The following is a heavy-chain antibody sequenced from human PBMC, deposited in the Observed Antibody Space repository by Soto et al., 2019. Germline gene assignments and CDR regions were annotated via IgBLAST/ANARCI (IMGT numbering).Heavy chain of an antibody. D-gene: IGHD2-2*02. CDR3: ARIEALGYCSSISCYTYYYMDV. CDR1: GGSISSYY. CDR2: IYYSGST. Sequence: PSETLSLTCTVSGGSISSYYWSWIRQPPGKGLEWIGCIYYSGSTNYNPSLKSRVTISVDTSKNQFSLKLSSVTAADTAVYYCARIEALGYCSSISCYTYYYMDVWGKGATVTVSS. J-gene: IGHJ6*03. V-gene: IGHV4-59*08.